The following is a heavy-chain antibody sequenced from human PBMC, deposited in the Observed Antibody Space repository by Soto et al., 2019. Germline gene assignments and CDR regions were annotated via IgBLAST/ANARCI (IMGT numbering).Heavy chain of an antibody. J-gene: IGHJ4*02. CDR3: ARFRFWCGKYFDY. D-gene: IGHD3-3*01. CDR1: GGSLSGYY. CDR2: INHSGST. V-gene: IGHV4-34*01. Sequence: PSETLSLTCGVYGGSLSGYYWSWIRQPPGKGLEWIGEINHSGSTNYNPSLKSRVTISVDTSKNQLSLKLSSVTAADTAVYYCARFRFWCGKYFDYWGQGTLVTVSS.